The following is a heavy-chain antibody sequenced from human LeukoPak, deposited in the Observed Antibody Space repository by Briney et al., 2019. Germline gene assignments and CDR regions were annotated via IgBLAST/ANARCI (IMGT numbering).Heavy chain of an antibody. D-gene: IGHD2-8*01. CDR2: IIANGVST. J-gene: IGHJ6*03. CDR3: ANGYCTNGICYPYYYYYMDV. CDR1: GFTFYMHG. Sequence: GGSLRLSCAASGFTFYMHGMSGVRQVPGKGLEWVSTIIANGVSTYYADSVKGRFTISRDNSKNTLYLQMNSLRAEDTAVYYCANGYCTNGICYPYYYYYMDVWGKGTTVTVSS. V-gene: IGHV3-23*01.